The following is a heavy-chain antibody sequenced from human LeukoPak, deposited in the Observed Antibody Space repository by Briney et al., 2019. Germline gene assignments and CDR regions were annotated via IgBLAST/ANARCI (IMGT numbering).Heavy chain of an antibody. J-gene: IGHJ4*02. CDR3: AKGSNRGVATIDY. CDR1: GFTFSSYS. CDR2: ISSSSSYI. D-gene: IGHD5-12*01. Sequence: GGSLRLSCAASGFTFSSYSMNWVRQAPGKGLEWVSSISSSSSYIYYADSVKGRFTISRDNAMNSLYLQMNSLRAEDTAVYYCAKGSNRGVATIDYWGQGTLVTVSS. V-gene: IGHV3-21*01.